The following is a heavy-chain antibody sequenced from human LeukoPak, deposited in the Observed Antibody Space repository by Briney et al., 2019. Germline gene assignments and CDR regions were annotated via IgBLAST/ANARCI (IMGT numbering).Heavy chain of an antibody. CDR1: GGSISSYY. V-gene: IGHV4-59*08. Sequence: SETLSLTCTVSGGSISSYYWSWIRQPPGKGLEGIGYIYYSGSTNYNPSLKSRVTISVDTSKNQFSLKLSSVTAADTAVYYCARRPTTVTTNWFDPWGQGTLVTVSS. CDR2: IYYSGST. D-gene: IGHD4-17*01. CDR3: ARRPTTVTTNWFDP. J-gene: IGHJ5*02.